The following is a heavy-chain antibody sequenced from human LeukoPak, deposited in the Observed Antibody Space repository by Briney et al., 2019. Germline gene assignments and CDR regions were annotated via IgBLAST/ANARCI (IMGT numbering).Heavy chain of an antibody. D-gene: IGHD3-3*01. CDR1: GFTFSSYW. CDR2: INSDGSST. Sequence: PGGSLRLSCAASGFTFSSYWMHWVRQAPGKGLVWVSRINSDGSSTSYADSVKGRFTISRDNAKNTLYLQMNSLRAEDTAVYYCARDANYDFWSGYPNYWGQGTLVTVSS. CDR3: ARDANYDFWSGYPNY. J-gene: IGHJ4*02. V-gene: IGHV3-74*01.